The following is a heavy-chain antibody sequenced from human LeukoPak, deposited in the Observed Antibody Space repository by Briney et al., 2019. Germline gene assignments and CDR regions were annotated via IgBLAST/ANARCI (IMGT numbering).Heavy chain of an antibody. CDR2: MNPSSGNT. CDR3: ARRVLLYDILTAYSHYYSYYMDV. Sequence: PWASVEVSCKASGYTFSSYDINWVRQAPGQGLEWMGWMNPSSGNTGYAQKFQGRVTMTRNTSISTAYMELSSLRSDDTAVYYCARRVLLYDILTAYSHYYSYYMDVWGRGTTVTISS. V-gene: IGHV1-8*01. D-gene: IGHD3-9*01. J-gene: IGHJ6*03. CDR1: GYTFSSYD.